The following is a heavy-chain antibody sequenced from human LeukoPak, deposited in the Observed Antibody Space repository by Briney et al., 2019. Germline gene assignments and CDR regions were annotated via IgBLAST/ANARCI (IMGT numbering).Heavy chain of an antibody. Sequence: GGSLRFACAASGFTFSSYSMNWVRQAREKGLEWVSSISSSRSYIYYADSVKGRFTIPRDNAKNSLYLQMNSLRAEDTAVYYCARDAFDIWGQGTMVTVSS. J-gene: IGHJ3*02. V-gene: IGHV3-21*01. CDR3: ARDAFDI. CDR1: GFTFSSYS. CDR2: ISSSRSYI.